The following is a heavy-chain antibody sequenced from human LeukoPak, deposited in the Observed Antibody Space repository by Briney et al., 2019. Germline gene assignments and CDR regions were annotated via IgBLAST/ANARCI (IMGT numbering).Heavy chain of an antibody. D-gene: IGHD3-9*01. V-gene: IGHV4-39*07. CDR3: ARDRIEYYDILTGYYPYYYYGMDV. CDR2: IYYSGST. CDR1: GGSISSSSYY. Sequence: SETLSLTCTVSGGSISSSSYYWGWIRQPPGKGLEWIGSIYYSGSTYYNPSLKSRVTISVDTSKNQFSLKLSSVTAADAAVYYCARDRIEYYDILTGYYPYYYYGMDVWGQGTTVTVSS. J-gene: IGHJ6*02.